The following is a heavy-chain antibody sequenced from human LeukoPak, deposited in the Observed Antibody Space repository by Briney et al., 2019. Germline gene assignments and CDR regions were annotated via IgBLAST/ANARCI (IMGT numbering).Heavy chain of an antibody. CDR2: INPSGGST. J-gene: IGHJ5*02. CDR1: GYTFTSYY. CDR3: ARQQLANWFDP. V-gene: IGHV1-46*01. D-gene: IGHD6-13*01. Sequence: GASVKVSCKASGYTFTSYYMHWVRQAPRQGLEWMGIINPSGGSTSYAQKFQGRVTMTRDTSTSTVYMELSSLRSEDTAVYYCARQQLANWFDPWGQGTLVTVSS.